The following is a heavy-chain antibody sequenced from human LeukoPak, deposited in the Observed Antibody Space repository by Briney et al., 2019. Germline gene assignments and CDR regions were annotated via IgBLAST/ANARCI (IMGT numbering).Heavy chain of an antibody. J-gene: IGHJ4*02. CDR2: IYYSGST. V-gene: IGHV4-59*12. D-gene: IGHD6-19*01. CDR3: ARETSDGGWYHDY. CDR1: GGSISSYY. Sequence: SETLSLTCTVSGGSISSYYWSWIRQPPGKGLEWIGYIYYSGSTNYNPSLKSRVTISVDTSKNQFSLKLSSVTAADTAVYYCARETSDGGWYHDYWGQGALVTVSS.